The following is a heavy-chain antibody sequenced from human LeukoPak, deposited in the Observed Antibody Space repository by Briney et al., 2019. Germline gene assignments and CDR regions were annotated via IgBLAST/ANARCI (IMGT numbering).Heavy chain of an antibody. V-gene: IGHV4-39*01. D-gene: IGHD1-20*01. Sequence: SETLSLTCTVSGGSISSSSYYWGWIRQPPGRGLEWIGSIYYSGSTYYNPSLKSRVTISVDTSKNQFSLKLSSVTAADTAVYYCASGITGTADAFDIWGQGTMVTVSS. J-gene: IGHJ3*02. CDR1: GGSISSSSYY. CDR3: ASGITGTADAFDI. CDR2: IYYSGST.